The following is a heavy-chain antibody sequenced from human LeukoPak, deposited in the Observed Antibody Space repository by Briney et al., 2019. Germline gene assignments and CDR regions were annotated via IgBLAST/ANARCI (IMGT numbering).Heavy chain of an antibody. Sequence: PSETLSLTCTVSGGSISSGGYYWSWIRQPPGKGLEWIGYIYHSGSTYYNPSLKSRVTISVDRSKNQFSLKLSSVTAADTAVYYCARDPRVGIELRFLEWTHAFDIWGQGTMVTVSS. CDR2: IYHSGST. J-gene: IGHJ3*02. CDR3: ARDPRVGIELRFLEWTHAFDI. CDR1: GGSISSGGYY. V-gene: IGHV4-30-2*01. D-gene: IGHD3-3*01.